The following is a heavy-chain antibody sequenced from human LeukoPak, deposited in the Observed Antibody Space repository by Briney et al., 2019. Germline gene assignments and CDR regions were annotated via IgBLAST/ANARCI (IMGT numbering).Heavy chain of an antibody. CDR2: IHHSGST. Sequence: SETLSLTCTVSGGSISSNDHYWTWIRQPPRKGLEWIGYIHHSGSTYYNPSLKSRVTISVQTSNKQLSLQLRSVTTTAKAVYYCARATITMALGIPADAFDIWGQGTVVTVSS. J-gene: IGHJ3*02. CDR3: ARATITMALGIPADAFDI. V-gene: IGHV4-30-4*08. CDR1: GGSISSNDHY. D-gene: IGHD3-10*01.